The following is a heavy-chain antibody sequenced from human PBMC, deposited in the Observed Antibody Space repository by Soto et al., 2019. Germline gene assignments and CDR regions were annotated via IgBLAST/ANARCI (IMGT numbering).Heavy chain of an antibody. V-gene: IGHV3-23*01. Sequence: EVQLLESGGGLVQPGGSLRLSCAASGFTLGTYVMSWVRQAPGKGLEWVSGIDSGVGGTYYADSLKGRFTISRDNSKNTQALQMNVLRAEDTAVFYCAKGPEQLVHGVFDYWGQGTLVNVSS. J-gene: IGHJ4*02. CDR1: GFTLGTYV. CDR3: AKGPEQLVHGVFDY. D-gene: IGHD6-6*01. CDR2: IDSGVGGT.